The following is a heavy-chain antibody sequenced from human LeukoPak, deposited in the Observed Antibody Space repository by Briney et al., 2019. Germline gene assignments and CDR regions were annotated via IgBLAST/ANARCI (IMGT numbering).Heavy chain of an antibody. J-gene: IGHJ5*02. CDR2: IYSGGNT. Sequence: GGSLRLSCAASGFTVSSSPINWVRQAPGRGLEWVSVIYSGGNTFYADSVKGRFTISRHNSENTLYLQMNSLSADDTAVYYCVRLMGSGWFDPWGQGTPVTVFS. V-gene: IGHV3-53*04. CDR1: GFTVSSSP. D-gene: IGHD1-26*01. CDR3: VRLMGSGWFDP.